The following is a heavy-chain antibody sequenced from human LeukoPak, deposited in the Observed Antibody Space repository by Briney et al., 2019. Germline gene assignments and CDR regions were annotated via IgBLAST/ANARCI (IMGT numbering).Heavy chain of an antibody. J-gene: IGHJ4*02. CDR2: ISGSGGST. CDR3: AKGGLRGGTYNDDF. Sequence: GGSLRLSCAASGFTFSSYAMSWVRQAPGKGLEWVSAISGSGGSTYYADSLTGRFTVSRDNSKNTLYLQMNSLRAEDTALYYCAKGGLRGGTYNDDFWGQGTLVTVSS. D-gene: IGHD3-16*01. CDR1: GFTFSSYA. V-gene: IGHV3-23*01.